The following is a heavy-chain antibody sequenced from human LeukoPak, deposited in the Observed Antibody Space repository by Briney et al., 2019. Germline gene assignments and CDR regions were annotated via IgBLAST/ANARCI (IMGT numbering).Heavy chain of an antibody. J-gene: IGHJ5*02. Sequence: ASVKVSCKASGYTFTGYYMHWVRQAPGQGLEWMGWINPNSGGTNYAQKFQGRVTMTRDTSISTAYMELSRLRSDDTAVYYCATVRTYCSSTSRCTPHLGWFDPWGQGTLVTVSS. CDR3: ATVRTYCSSTSRCTPHLGWFDP. V-gene: IGHV1-2*02. CDR2: INPNSGGT. CDR1: GYTFTGYY. D-gene: IGHD2-2*01.